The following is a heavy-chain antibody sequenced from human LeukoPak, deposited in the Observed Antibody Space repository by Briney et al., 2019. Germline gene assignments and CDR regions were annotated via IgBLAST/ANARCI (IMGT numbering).Heavy chain of an antibody. Sequence: PSETLSLTCTVSGGSISSSSYYWGWIRQPPGKGLEWIGSIYYSGSTYYNPSLKSRVTISVDTSKNQFSLKLSSVTAADTAVYYCARDLRLGYCSGGSCYSGSNWFDPWGQGTLVTVSS. CDR1: GGSISSSSYY. CDR2: IYYSGST. D-gene: IGHD2-15*01. J-gene: IGHJ5*02. V-gene: IGHV4-39*07. CDR3: ARDLRLGYCSGGSCYSGSNWFDP.